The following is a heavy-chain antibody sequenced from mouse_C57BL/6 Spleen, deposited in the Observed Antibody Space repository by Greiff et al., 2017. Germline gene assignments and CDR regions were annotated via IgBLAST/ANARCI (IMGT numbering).Heavy chain of an antibody. CDR1: GYSITSGYY. V-gene: IGHV3-6*01. J-gene: IGHJ2*01. Sequence: EVKLMESGPGLVKPSQSLSLTCSVTGYSITSGYYWNWIRQFPGNKLEWMGYISYDGSNNYNPSLKNRISITRDTSKNQFFLKLNSVTTEDTATYYCARGIHDYLFDYWGQGTTLTVSS. D-gene: IGHD2-4*01. CDR3: ARGIHDYLFDY. CDR2: ISYDGSN.